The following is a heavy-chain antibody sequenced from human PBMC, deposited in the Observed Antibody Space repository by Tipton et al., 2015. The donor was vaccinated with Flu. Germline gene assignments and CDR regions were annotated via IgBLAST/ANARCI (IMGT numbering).Heavy chain of an antibody. Sequence: TLSLTCNVSGGSISGYYWSWIRQPLGKGLEWIGYIDDTGSTNHNPSLKSRLTISIDTSRNQFSLKLSSVTAADTAVYYCARHGRTPKVWLWYFDLWGRGALVTVSS. J-gene: IGHJ2*01. CDR3: ARHGRTPKVWLWYFDL. CDR1: GGSISGYY. CDR2: IDDTGST. D-gene: IGHD1-26*01. V-gene: IGHV4-59*08.